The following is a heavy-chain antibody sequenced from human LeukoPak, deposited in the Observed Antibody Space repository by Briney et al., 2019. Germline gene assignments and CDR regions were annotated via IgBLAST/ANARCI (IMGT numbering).Heavy chain of an antibody. CDR1: GGSISSYY. Sequence: SETLSLTCTVSGGSISSYYWSWIRQPPGKGLEWIGYIYYSGSTNYNPSLKSRVTISVDTSKNQFSLKLSSVTAADTAVYYCARPYDSTEGAFNIWGQGTMVTVSS. J-gene: IGHJ3*02. CDR2: IYYSGST. CDR3: ARPYDSTEGAFNI. D-gene: IGHD3-22*01. V-gene: IGHV4-59*08.